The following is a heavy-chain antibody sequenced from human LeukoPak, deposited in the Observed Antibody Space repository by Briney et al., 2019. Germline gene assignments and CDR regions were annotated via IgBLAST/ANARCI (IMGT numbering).Heavy chain of an antibody. CDR1: GGSFSGSS. V-gene: IGHV4-30-2*01. CDR2: IYHSGST. J-gene: IGHJ5*02. Sequence: KTSETLSLTCAVYGGSFSGSSWSWIRQPPGKGLEWIGYIYHSGSTYYNPSLKSRVTLSLDMSRNQFSLKLSSVTAADTAVYYCARTYYDILTGYYFDPWGQGTLVTVSS. D-gene: IGHD3-9*01. CDR3: ARTYYDILTGYYFDP.